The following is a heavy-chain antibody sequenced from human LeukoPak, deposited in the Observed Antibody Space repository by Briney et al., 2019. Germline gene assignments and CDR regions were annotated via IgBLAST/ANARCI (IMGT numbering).Heavy chain of an antibody. V-gene: IGHV3-7*01. CDR3: ARIGYSSSSLDY. CDR1: GFPFSNYW. D-gene: IGHD6-6*01. J-gene: IGHJ4*02. CDR2: INQDGSVI. Sequence: GGSLRLSCAASGFPFSNYWMTWVRQAPGKGLEWVANINQDGSVIYYVDSVKGRFSVSRDNAKNSVYLQMNSLRAEDTAVYYCARIGYSSSSLDYWGQGTLVTVSS.